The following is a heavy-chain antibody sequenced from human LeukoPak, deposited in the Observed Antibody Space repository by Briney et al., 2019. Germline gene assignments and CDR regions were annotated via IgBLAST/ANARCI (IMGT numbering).Heavy chain of an antibody. CDR1: GGSISSYY. D-gene: IGHD3-9*01. J-gene: IGHJ5*02. Sequence: SETLSLTCTVSGGSISSYYWSWTRQPPGKGLEWIGYIYYSGNTNYNPSLKRRVTISLDTSKNQFSLKLSSVTAADTAVYYCARGTTDYDILTGYYRYWFDPWGQGTLVTVSS. V-gene: IGHV4-59*01. CDR2: IYYSGNT. CDR3: ARGTTDYDILTGYYRYWFDP.